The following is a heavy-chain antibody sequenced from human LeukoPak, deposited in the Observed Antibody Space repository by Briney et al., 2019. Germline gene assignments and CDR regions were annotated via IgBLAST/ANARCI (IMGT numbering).Heavy chain of an antibody. CDR2: ISYSGST. J-gene: IGHJ5*02. D-gene: IGHD1-14*01. V-gene: IGHV4-59*01. Sequence: SETLSLTCTVSGGSISNYYWSWMRRPPGRGLEWIGYISYSGSTNYNPSLKSRVTISVDTSKNQFSLKLSFVTAADTAVYYCARSTGWFDPWGQGTLVTVSS. CDR1: GGSISNYY. CDR3: ARSTGWFDP.